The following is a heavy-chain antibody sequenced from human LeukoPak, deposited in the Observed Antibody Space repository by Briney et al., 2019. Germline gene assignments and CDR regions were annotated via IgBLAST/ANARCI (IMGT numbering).Heavy chain of an antibody. Sequence: GGSLRLSCEGSAFIFSGHWMNWVRQTPGKGLEWVANIKQDGSEKDYVDSVKGRFTISRDNAKSSLYLQMNSLRAEDTAVYYCARDRYSNPYWGQGTLVTVSS. CDR2: IKQDGSEK. CDR3: ARDRYSNPY. V-gene: IGHV3-7*01. D-gene: IGHD4-11*01. J-gene: IGHJ4*02. CDR1: AFIFSGHW.